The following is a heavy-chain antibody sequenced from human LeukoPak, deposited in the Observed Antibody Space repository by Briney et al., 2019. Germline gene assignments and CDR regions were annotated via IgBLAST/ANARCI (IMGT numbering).Heavy chain of an antibody. V-gene: IGHV3-21*01. D-gene: IGHD3-10*01. CDR1: GFTFSSCS. CDR2: ISSSSSYI. J-gene: IGHJ5*02. CDR3: ARETRYYYGSGSSKSYWFDP. Sequence: GGSLRLSCAASGFTFSSCSMNWVRQAPGKGLEWVSSISSSSSYIYYADSVKGRFTISRDNAKNSLYLQMNSLRAEDTAVYYCARETRYYYGSGSSKSYWFDPWGQGTLVTVSS.